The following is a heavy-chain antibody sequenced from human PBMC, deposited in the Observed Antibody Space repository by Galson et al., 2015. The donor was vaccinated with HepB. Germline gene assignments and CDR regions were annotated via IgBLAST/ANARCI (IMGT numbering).Heavy chain of an antibody. Sequence: SLRLSCAASGLTFSNHWMHWVRQAPGKGLVWVSRINSEGSRRGYADSVKGRFTISRDNAKKTLFLQMNSLRVKDTAVYYCATVASYDSSGYFSWYFDLWGRGTLVTVSS. CDR2: INSEGSRR. V-gene: IGHV3-74*01. J-gene: IGHJ2*01. CDR1: GLTFSNHW. CDR3: ATVASYDSSGYFSWYFDL. D-gene: IGHD3-22*01.